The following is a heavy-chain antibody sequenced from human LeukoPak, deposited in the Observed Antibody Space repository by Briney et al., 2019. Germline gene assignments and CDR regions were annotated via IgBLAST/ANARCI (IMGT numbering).Heavy chain of an antibody. V-gene: IGHV1-2*02. Sequence: ASVKVSCKASGYTFTSYGISWVRQAPGQGLEWMGWINPNSGGTNYAQKFQGRVTMTRDTSISTAYMELSRLRSDDTAVYYCARDVGQDIVVANTAPSFDYWGQGTLVTVSS. CDR3: ARDVGQDIVVANTAPSFDY. CDR1: GYTFTSYG. D-gene: IGHD2-15*01. J-gene: IGHJ4*02. CDR2: INPNSGGT.